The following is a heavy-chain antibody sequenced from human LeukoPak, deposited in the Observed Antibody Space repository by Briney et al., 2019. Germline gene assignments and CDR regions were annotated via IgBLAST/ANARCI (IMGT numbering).Heavy chain of an antibody. CDR3: ANPPTVTSFDH. J-gene: IGHJ4*02. D-gene: IGHD4-11*01. Sequence: GGSLRLSCAASGFTFSSYAMNWVRQAPGKGLEWVSSISGSGGRTYYADSVKGRFTISRDNSKNTLYLQMNSLRAEDTAVYYCANPPTVTSFDHWGQGTLVTVSS. V-gene: IGHV3-23*01. CDR2: ISGSGGRT. CDR1: GFTFSSYA.